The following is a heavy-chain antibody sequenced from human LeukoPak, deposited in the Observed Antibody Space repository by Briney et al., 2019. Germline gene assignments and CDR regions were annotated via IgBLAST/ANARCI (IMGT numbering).Heavy chain of an antibody. V-gene: IGHV7-4-1*02. CDR1: GYTFTSYD. D-gene: IGHD2-15*01. CDR3: ARERVHCSGGSCYSRTYAFDI. CDR2: INTNTGKP. J-gene: IGHJ3*02. Sequence: ASVKVSCKASGYTFTSYDINWVRQATGQGLEWMGWINTNTGKPTYAQGLTGRFVSSLDTSVSTTYLQISNLKAEDTAVYYCARERVHCSGGSCYSRTYAFDIWGQGTMVTVSS.